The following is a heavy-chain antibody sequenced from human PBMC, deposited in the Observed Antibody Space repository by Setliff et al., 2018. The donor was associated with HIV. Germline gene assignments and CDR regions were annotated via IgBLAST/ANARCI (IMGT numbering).Heavy chain of an antibody. V-gene: IGHV4-38-2*02. CDR3: ARDHTSGSLHAFDL. CDR2: IHHSGST. Sequence: SETLSLTCAVSGYYIRSGYYWGWIRQPPGKGLEWIGTIHHSGSTYYSPSLKSRLSMSVDTSKNQFSLKLTSVTAADTAMYYCARDHTSGSLHAFDLWGPGTLVTVSS. D-gene: IGHD1-26*01. CDR1: GYYIRSGYY. J-gene: IGHJ3*01.